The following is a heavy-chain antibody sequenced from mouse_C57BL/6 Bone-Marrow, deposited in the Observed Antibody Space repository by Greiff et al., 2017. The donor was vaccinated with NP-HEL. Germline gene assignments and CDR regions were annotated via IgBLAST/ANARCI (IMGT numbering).Heavy chain of an antibody. Sequence: QVQLKESGAELVRPGTSVKMSCKASGYTFTNYWIGWAKQRPGHGLEWIGDIYPGGGYTNYNEKFKGKATLTADKSSSTAYMQLSSLTSEDSAIYYCAGGGGYYGWFAYWGQGTLVTVSA. D-gene: IGHD2-3*01. J-gene: IGHJ3*01. CDR1: GYTFTNYW. V-gene: IGHV1-63*01. CDR2: IYPGGGYT. CDR3: AGGGGYYGWFAY.